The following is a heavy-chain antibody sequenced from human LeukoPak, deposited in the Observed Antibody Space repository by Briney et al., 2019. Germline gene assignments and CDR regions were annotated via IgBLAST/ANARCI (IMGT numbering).Heavy chain of an antibody. CDR2: ISSSSSYI. J-gene: IGHJ4*02. Sequence: GGSLRLSCAASGFTFSSYSMNWVRQAPGKGLEWVSSISSSSSYIYYADSVKGRFTISRDNAKNSLYLQMNSLRAEDTAVCYCARDKVVGNDYWGQGTLVTVSS. D-gene: IGHD4-23*01. CDR1: GFTFSSYS. CDR3: ARDKVVGNDY. V-gene: IGHV3-21*01.